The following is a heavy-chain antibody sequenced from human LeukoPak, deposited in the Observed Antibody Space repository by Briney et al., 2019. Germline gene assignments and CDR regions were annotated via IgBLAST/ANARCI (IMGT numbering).Heavy chain of an antibody. V-gene: IGHV4-39*01. CDR3: ARHRLPSSGWYLGYFDY. CDR2: IYYSGST. J-gene: IGHJ4*02. CDR1: GGSISSSSYY. Sequence: SETLSLTYTVSGGSISSSSYYWGWIRQPPGKGLEWIGSIYYSGSTYYNPSLKSRVTISVDTSKNQFSLKLSSVTAADTAVYYCARHRLPSSGWYLGYFDYWGQGTLVTVSS. D-gene: IGHD6-19*01.